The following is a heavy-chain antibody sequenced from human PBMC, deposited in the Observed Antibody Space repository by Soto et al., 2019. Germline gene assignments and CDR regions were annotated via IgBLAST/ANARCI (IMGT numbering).Heavy chain of an antibody. CDR3: ARKDYGGNSVGYWYFDL. D-gene: IGHD4-17*01. Sequence: GSLRLSCAASGFTFSSYSMNWVRQAPGKGLEWVSYISSSSSTIYYADSVKGRFTIARDNAKNSLYLQMNSLRDEDTAVYYCARKDYGGNSVGYWYFDLWGRGTLVTVSS. CDR1: GFTFSSYS. J-gene: IGHJ2*01. V-gene: IGHV3-48*02. CDR2: ISSSSSTI.